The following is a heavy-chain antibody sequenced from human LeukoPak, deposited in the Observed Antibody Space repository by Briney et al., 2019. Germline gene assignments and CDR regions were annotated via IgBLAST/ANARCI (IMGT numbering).Heavy chain of an antibody. CDR1: GFTFSSYA. V-gene: IGHV3-30*04. J-gene: IGHJ4*02. D-gene: IGHD6-13*01. CDR3: ARDFRPAVGAAGTFDY. CDR2: ISYDGSNK. Sequence: GRSLRLSCAASGFTFSSYAMDWVRQAPGKGLEWVAVISYDGSNKYYADSVKGRFTISRDNSKNTLYLQMNSLRAEDTAVYYCARDFRPAVGAAGTFDYWGQGTLVTVSS.